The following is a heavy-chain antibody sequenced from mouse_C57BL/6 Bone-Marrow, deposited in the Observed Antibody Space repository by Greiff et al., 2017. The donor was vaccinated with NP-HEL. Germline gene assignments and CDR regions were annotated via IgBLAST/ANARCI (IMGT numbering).Heavy chain of an antibody. V-gene: IGHV2-9-1*01. CDR3: ARNRKAHYYGSSSHWCFDV. D-gene: IGHD1-1*01. CDR1: GFSLTSYA. J-gene: IGHJ1*03. CDR2: IWTGGGT. Sequence: QVQLQQSGPGLVAPSQSLSITCTVSGFSLTSYAISWVRQPPGKGLEWLGVIWTGGGTNYNSALKSRLSISKDNSKSQVFLKMNSLQTDDTARYYCARNRKAHYYGSSSHWCFDVWGTGTTVTVSS.